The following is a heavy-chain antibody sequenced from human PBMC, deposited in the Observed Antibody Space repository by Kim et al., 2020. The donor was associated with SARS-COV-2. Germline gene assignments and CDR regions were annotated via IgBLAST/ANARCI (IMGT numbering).Heavy chain of an antibody. Sequence: ASVKVSCKASGYTFTSYDINWVRQATGQGLEWMGWMNPNSGNTGYAQKFQGRVTMTRNTSISTAYMELSSLRSEDTAVYYCARAPAQSNMVRGVIVRHWFDPWGQGTLVTVSS. J-gene: IGHJ5*02. D-gene: IGHD3-10*01. CDR3: ARAPAQSNMVRGVIVRHWFDP. CDR1: GYTFTSYD. V-gene: IGHV1-8*01. CDR2: MNPNSGNT.